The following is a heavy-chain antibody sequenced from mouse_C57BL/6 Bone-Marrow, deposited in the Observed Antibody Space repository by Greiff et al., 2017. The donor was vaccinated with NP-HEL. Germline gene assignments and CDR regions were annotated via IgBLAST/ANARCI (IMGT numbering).Heavy chain of an antibody. CDR1: GYTFTSYW. CDR3: ASSWRFAY. J-gene: IGHJ3*01. V-gene: IGHV1-64*01. Sequence: QVQLQQPGAELVKPGASVKLSCKASGYTFTSYWMHWVKQRPGQGLEWIGMINPNSGSTNYNEKFKSKATLTVDKSSSTVYMQISSLTSEDSAVYYCASSWRFAYWGQGTLVTVSA. CDR2: INPNSGST. D-gene: IGHD1-1*01.